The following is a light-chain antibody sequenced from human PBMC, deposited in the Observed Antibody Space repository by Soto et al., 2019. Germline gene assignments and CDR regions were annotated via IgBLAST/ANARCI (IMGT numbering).Light chain of an antibody. CDR3: QQYNNWPPLT. V-gene: IGKV3-15*01. CDR2: GAS. CDR1: QSVSSN. J-gene: IGKJ4*01. Sequence: EIVMTQSPATLSVSPGERATLSCRASQSVSSNLAWYPQKPCQAPRLLIYGASTRATGIPARFSGSGSGTEFTLTISSLQSEDFAVYYCQQYNNWPPLTFGGGNKVEIK.